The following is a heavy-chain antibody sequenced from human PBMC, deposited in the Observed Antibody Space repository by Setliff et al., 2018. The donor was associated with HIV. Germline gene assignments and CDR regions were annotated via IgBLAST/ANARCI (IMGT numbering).Heavy chain of an antibody. CDR1: GGSISSYC. Sequence: ASETLSLTCTVSGGSISSYCWNWIRQSPGRGLEWIGFIFSSGSTKYNPSLQSRVTMSIDTSKNQFSLKLYSVTAADMAVYYCARAYFGSGIYYWGQGTLVTVS. CDR2: IFSSGST. D-gene: IGHD3-10*01. CDR3: ARAYFGSGIYY. V-gene: IGHV4-4*09. J-gene: IGHJ4*02.